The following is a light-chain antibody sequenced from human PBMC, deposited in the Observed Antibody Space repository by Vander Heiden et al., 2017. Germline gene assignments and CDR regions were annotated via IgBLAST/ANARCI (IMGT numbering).Light chain of an antibody. CDR1: QSVSSN. J-gene: IGKJ2*01. CDR3: QQYNNWPLYT. V-gene: IGKV3-15*01. Sequence: RASQSVSSNLAWYQQKPGQAPRLHIYGASTRATGIPARFSGSGSGTEFTLTISSLQSEDFAVYYCQQYNNWPLYTFGQGTKLEIK. CDR2: GAS.